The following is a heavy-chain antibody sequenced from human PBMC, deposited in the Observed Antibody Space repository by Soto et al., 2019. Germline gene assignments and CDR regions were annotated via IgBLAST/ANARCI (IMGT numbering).Heavy chain of an antibody. Sequence: NPGGSLRLSCAASGFTFSDYYMSWIRQAPGKGLEWVSYISSSSSYTNYADSVKGRFTISRDNAKNSLYLQMNSLRAEDAAVYYCARGLYGSGSYYLAYWGQGTLVTVSS. CDR1: GFTFSDYY. V-gene: IGHV3-11*05. CDR3: ARGLYGSGSYYLAY. J-gene: IGHJ4*02. CDR2: ISSSSSYT. D-gene: IGHD3-10*01.